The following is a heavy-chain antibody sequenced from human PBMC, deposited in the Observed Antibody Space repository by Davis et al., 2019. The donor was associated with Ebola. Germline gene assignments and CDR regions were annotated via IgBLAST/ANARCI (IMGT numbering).Heavy chain of an antibody. V-gene: IGHV6-1*01. D-gene: IGHD7-27*01. CDR2: AYYTSKWYH. CDR3: ARVNWGAGKAFDI. J-gene: IGHJ3*02. Sequence: HSQTLSLTCAISGDRVSNKSTGWNWIRQSPSRGLEWLGRAYYTSKWYHDYAVSMKSRITVNPDTSKNQFSLQLDSVTPEDTAIYYCARVNWGAGKAFDIWGQGSMVTVSS. CDR1: GDRVSNKSTG.